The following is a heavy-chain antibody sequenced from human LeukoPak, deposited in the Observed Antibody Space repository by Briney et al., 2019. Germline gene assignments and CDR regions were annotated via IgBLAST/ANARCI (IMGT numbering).Heavy chain of an antibody. CDR3: ARGGGVYSYGYWFDP. V-gene: IGHV1-3*01. Sequence: ASVKVSCKASGYTFTSYAMHWVRQAPGQRLEWMGWINAGNGNTKYSQKFQGRVTITRDTSASTAYMELSSLRSEDTAVYYCARGGGVYSYGYWFDPWGQGTLVTVSS. CDR1: GYTFTSYA. D-gene: IGHD5-18*01. J-gene: IGHJ5*02. CDR2: INAGNGNT.